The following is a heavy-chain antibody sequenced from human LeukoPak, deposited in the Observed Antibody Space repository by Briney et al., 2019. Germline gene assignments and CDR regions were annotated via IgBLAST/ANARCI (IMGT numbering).Heavy chain of an antibody. J-gene: IGHJ5*02. D-gene: IGHD2-15*01. CDR3: AREVGYCSGGSCINWFDP. Sequence: PGGSLRLSCAASGFTFSSYSMNWVRQAPGKGLEWVSSISSSSSYIYYADSVKGRFTISGDNAKNSLYLQMNSLRAEDTAVYYCAREVGYCSGGSCINWFDPWGQGTLVTVSS. V-gene: IGHV3-21*01. CDR1: GFTFSSYS. CDR2: ISSSSSYI.